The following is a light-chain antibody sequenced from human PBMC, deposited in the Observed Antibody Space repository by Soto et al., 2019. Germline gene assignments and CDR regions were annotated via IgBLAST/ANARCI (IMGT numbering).Light chain of an antibody. CDR1: SSDVGGHNY. CDR2: DVN. CDR3: SSYTSSSTRV. J-gene: IGLJ1*01. V-gene: IGLV2-14*01. Sequence: QSALTQPASVSGSPGQSITISCTGTSSDVGGHNYVSWYQQFPGKAPKLMIYDVNYRPSGVSNRFSGAKSGNTASLTISGLQAEDEADYYCSSYTSSSTRVFGTGTKLTVL.